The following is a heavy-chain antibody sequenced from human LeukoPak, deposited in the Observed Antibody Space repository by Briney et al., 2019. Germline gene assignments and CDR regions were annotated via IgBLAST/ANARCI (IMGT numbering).Heavy chain of an antibody. J-gene: IGHJ6*03. CDR1: GFTFSSYE. CDR2: ISSSSSYI. V-gene: IGHV3-21*05. Sequence: GGSLRLSCAASGFTFSSYEMNWVRQAPGKGLEWVSYISSSSSYIYYADSVKGRFTISRDNAKNSLYLQMNSLRAEDTAVYYCARDDCSGGSCYIYYCYYMDVWGKGTTVTISS. CDR3: ARDDCSGGSCYIYYCYYMDV. D-gene: IGHD2-15*01.